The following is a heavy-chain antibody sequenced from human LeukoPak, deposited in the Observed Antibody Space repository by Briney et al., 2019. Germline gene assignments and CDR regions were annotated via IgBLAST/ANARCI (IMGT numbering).Heavy chain of an antibody. Sequence: VQPGGSLRLSCAASGFTFSSYAMSWVRPAPGKGLEWVSAISGSGGSTYYADSVKGRFTISRDNSKNTLYLQMNSLRAEDTAVYYCAKIPSVVVAATRGYFDYWGQGTLVTVSS. J-gene: IGHJ4*02. D-gene: IGHD2-15*01. CDR2: ISGSGGST. CDR1: GFTFSSYA. CDR3: AKIPSVVVAATRGYFDY. V-gene: IGHV3-23*01.